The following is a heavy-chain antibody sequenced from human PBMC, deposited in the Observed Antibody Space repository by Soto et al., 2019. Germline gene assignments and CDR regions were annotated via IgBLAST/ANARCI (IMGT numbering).Heavy chain of an antibody. D-gene: IGHD2-15*01. V-gene: IGHV4-34*01. CDR2: INHSGST. CDR3: ASRGRRSGGSSTRYYMDV. Sequence: SETLSLTCAVYGGSFSGYDWSWIRQPPGKGLEWIGEINHSGSTNYNPSLKSRVTISVDTSKNQFSLKLSSVTAADTAVYYCASRGRRSGGSSTRYYMDVWGKGTTVTVSS. CDR1: GGSFSGYD. J-gene: IGHJ6*03.